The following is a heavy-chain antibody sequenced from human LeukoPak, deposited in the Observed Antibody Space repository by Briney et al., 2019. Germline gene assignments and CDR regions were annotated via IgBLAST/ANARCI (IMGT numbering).Heavy chain of an antibody. CDR1: GYSFASYA. CDR3: AKEDIVVVPAARSLSGYYYYYYMDV. V-gene: IGHV3-23*01. J-gene: IGHJ6*03. CDR2: ITASGLTT. Sequence: GGSLRLSCVASGYSFASYAMTWVRQVPGKGLEWVSSITASGLTTYYADSVKGRFTISRDNSKNTLYLQLNSLRAEDTAVYYCAKEDIVVVPAARSLSGYYYYYYMDVWGKGTTVTVPS. D-gene: IGHD2-2*01.